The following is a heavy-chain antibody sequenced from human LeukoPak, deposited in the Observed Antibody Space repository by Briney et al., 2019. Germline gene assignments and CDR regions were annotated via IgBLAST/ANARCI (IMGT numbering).Heavy chain of an antibody. V-gene: IGHV4-59*08. D-gene: IGHD5-18*01. CDR1: GGSISSYY. Sequence: SETLSLTCTVSGGSISSYYWSWIRQPPGKGLEWIGSIYYSGSTYYNPSLKSRGTISVDTSKNQFSLKFTSVTAADTAVYYCARQPRDGYNYGQRFDPWGQGTLVTVSS. CDR2: IYYSGST. J-gene: IGHJ5*02. CDR3: ARQPRDGYNYGQRFDP.